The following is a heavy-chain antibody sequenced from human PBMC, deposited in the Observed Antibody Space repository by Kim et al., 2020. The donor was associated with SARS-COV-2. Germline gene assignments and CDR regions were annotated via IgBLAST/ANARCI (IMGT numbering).Heavy chain of an antibody. CDR1: GFTFKSYG. CDR3: ARGDSTTSYYYYMDV. CDR2: IWNDGTNR. J-gene: IGHJ6*03. D-gene: IGHD6-13*01. Sequence: GGSPRLSCAASGFTFKSYGMHWVRQAPGKGLEWVAVIWNDGTNRYYADSVRGRFTISRDNSKDTVYLQMNSLRAEDTAVYYCARGDSTTSYYYYMDVWGKGTTVTVSS. V-gene: IGHV3-33*01.